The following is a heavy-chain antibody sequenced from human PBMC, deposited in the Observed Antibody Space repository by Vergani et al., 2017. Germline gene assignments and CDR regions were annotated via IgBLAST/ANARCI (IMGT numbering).Heavy chain of an antibody. D-gene: IGHD3-10*01. V-gene: IGHV3-23*01. Sequence: EVQLLESGGGLVQPGGSRRLSCSGAGFTFYTYTLAYFRQAPGKGLEWVATISSGGGDIFYAESVKGGFTISRDNSKNTLFLQMNSLKDEETAVYYCTTAWGLYYLHGEYFQYWGRGNLVSVSS. CDR2: ISSGGGDI. CDR3: TTAWGLYYLHGEYFQY. CDR1: GFTFYTYT. J-gene: IGHJ1*01.